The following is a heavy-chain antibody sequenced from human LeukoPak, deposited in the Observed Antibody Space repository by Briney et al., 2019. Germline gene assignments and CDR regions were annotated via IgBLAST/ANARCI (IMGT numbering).Heavy chain of an antibody. J-gene: IGHJ4*02. CDR2: IYTSGST. CDR3: ARCGYSGYGGFDY. V-gene: IGHV4-61*02. CDR1: GGSISSGSYY. D-gene: IGHD5-12*01. Sequence: SETLSLTCTVCGGSISSGSYYWSWIRQPAGTGLEWIGRIYTSGSTNYNPSLKSRVTISVDTSKNQFSLKLSSVTAADTAVYYCARCGYSGYGGFDYWGQGTLVTVSS.